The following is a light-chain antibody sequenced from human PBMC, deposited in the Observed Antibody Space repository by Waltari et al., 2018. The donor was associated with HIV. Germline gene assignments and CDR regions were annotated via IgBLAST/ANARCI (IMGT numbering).Light chain of an antibody. V-gene: IGLV2-8*01. Sequence: PSASGSPGQSVTISCTGTSSDVGGYSYVSWYQQHPGKAPKLMIYEVSERPSGVPDRFFGSKSGNTASLTVSGLQAEDEAEYFCSSYAGGNNYVFGTGTKVTVL. J-gene: IGLJ1*01. CDR2: EVS. CDR3: SSYAGGNNYV. CDR1: SSDVGGYSY.